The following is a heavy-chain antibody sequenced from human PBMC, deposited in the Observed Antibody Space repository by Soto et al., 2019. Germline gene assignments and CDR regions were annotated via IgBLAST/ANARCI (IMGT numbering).Heavy chain of an antibody. CDR1: GGTFHNYA. CDR2: IIPTFGTG. CDR3: ESFDGTLVRGGRSSPSEIDV. J-gene: IGHJ6*02. Sequence: QVLLVQSGPEVKKPGSSVKVSCKASGGTFHNYAINWVRQAPGKGLEWRGGIIPTFGTGNHAQKFQGRVTITADESTKTAYMELNSLRSEDTAIYCCESFDGTLVRGGRSSPSEIDVWGQGTTVIVSS. D-gene: IGHD3-10*01. V-gene: IGHV1-69*01.